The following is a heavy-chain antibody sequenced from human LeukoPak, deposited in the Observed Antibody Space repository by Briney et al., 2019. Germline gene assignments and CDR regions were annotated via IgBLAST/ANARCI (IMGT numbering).Heavy chain of an antibody. V-gene: IGHV4-34*01. CDR2: INHSGST. CDR3: ARGRITMVRGVPPWFDP. CDR1: GGSISSYY. D-gene: IGHD3-10*01. Sequence: PSETLSLTCTVSGGSISSYYWSWIRQPPGKGLEWIGEINHSGSTNYNPSLKSRVTISVDTSKNQFSLKLSSVTAADTAVYYCARGRITMVRGVPPWFDPWGQGTLVTVSS. J-gene: IGHJ5*02.